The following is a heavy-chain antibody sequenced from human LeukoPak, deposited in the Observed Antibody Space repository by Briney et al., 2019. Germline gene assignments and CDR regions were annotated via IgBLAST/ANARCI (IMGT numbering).Heavy chain of an antibody. Sequence: ASVKVSCKASGYTFTSYGISWVRQAPGQGLEWMGWISAYNGNTNYAQKLQGRVTMTTDTSTSTAYMELRSLRSDDTALYYCARDYDILTGSNAFDIWGQGTMVTVSS. J-gene: IGHJ3*02. D-gene: IGHD3-9*01. CDR2: ISAYNGNT. CDR3: ARDYDILTGSNAFDI. V-gene: IGHV1-18*01. CDR1: GYTFTSYG.